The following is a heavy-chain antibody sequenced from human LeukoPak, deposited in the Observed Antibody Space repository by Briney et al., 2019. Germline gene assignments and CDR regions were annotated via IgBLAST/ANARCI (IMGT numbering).Heavy chain of an antibody. D-gene: IGHD6-13*01. CDR1: GFTFDDYA. CDR3: AKDQGIAAAGSFDY. Sequence: GGSLRLSCAASGFTFDDYAMHWVRQAPGKGLEWVSGISWNGGSIGYADSVKGRFTISRDNAKNSLYLQMNSLRAEDMALYYCAKDQGIAAAGSFDYWGQGTLVTVSS. J-gene: IGHJ4*02. CDR2: ISWNGGSI. V-gene: IGHV3-9*03.